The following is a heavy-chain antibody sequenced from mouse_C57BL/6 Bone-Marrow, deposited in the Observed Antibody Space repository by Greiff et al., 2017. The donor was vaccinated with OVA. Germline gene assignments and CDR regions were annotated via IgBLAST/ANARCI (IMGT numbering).Heavy chain of an antibody. CDR1: GYTFPSYW. D-gene: IGHD1-1*01. CDR2: INPNSGST. J-gene: IGHJ1*03. V-gene: IGHV1-64*01. CDR3: AGGCTLQGYFDV. Sequence: QVQLQQPGAELVKPGASVKLSCKASGYTFPSYWMHWVKQRPGQGLEWIGMINPNSGSTNYNKKFKSKATLTVDKSTSTAYMQLSSLTSEDSAVYYCAGGCTLQGYFDVWGTGTTVTVSS.